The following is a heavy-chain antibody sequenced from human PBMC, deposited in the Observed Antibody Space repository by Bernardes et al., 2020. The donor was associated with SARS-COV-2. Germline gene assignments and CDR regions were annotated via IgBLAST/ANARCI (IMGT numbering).Heavy chain of an antibody. J-gene: IGHJ4*02. CDR3: ATAKDWN. Sequence: GGSLRLSCATSGFTFNTYSMNWVRQAPGKGLEWVASITLNFDMYYADSVKGRFTISRDNAKNSLYLQMNSLRAEDTAIYYCATAKDWNWGQGTLVTVSS. D-gene: IGHD1-1*01. CDR2: ITLNFDM. V-gene: IGHV3-21*01. CDR1: GFTFNTYS.